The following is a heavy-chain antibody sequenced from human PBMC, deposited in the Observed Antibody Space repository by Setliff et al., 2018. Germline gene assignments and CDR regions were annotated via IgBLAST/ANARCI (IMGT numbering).Heavy chain of an antibody. CDR1: GDSIGNYY. CDR3: ARQKEYSGRSCFQH. CDR2: VDHSDYA. V-gene: IGHV4-59*08. Sequence: PSETLSLTCNVSGDSIGNYYWSWLRQSPGRGLEWIGYVDHSDYANYNPSLKRRVTISVDTSKNQLSLRLSLVTAADTATYYCARQKEYSGRSCFQHWGQGIPVT. J-gene: IGHJ1*01. D-gene: IGHD1-26*01.